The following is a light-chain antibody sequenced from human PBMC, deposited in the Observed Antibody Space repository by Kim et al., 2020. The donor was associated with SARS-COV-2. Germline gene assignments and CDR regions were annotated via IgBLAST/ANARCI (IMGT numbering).Light chain of an antibody. CDR2: KAS. V-gene: IGKV1-5*03. CDR1: HSMSTW. CDR3: QQYDLYPYT. Sequence: SASVGDRVTISCRASHSMSTWLAWFQQKPGKAPTLLIYKASNLQSGVPSRFSGSGSGTEFTLTISSLQPDDFATYFCQQYDLYPYTFGQGTKLEI. J-gene: IGKJ2*01.